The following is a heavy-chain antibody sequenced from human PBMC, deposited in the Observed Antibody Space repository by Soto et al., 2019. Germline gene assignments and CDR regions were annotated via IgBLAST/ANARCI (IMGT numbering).Heavy chain of an antibody. CDR2: INHSGST. CDR1: GGSFSGYY. D-gene: IGHD3-16*01. V-gene: IGHV4-34*01. Sequence: PSETLSLTCAVYGGSFSGYYWSWIRQPPGKGLEWIGEINHSGSTNYNPSLESRVTISVDTSKNQFSLKLNSVTAADTAVYYCGRGPPVYGGVTRPIDYWGQGALVTVSS. CDR3: GRGPPVYGGVTRPIDY. J-gene: IGHJ4*02.